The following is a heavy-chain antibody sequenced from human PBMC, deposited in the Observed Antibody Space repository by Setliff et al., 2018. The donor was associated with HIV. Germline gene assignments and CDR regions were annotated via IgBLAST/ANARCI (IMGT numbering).Heavy chain of an antibody. Sequence: HGESLKISCKDSGYKFTSYWIGWVRQMPGKGLEWMGFINPSDLETRYRPSFQGQVTMSVDKSISTAFLQWSSLAASDTAMYYCVRPKPYGSGAGSFEIWGQGTMVTVSS. V-gene: IGHV5-51*01. CDR1: GYKFTSYW. CDR2: INPSDLET. CDR3: VRPKPYGSGAGSFEI. J-gene: IGHJ3*02. D-gene: IGHD3-10*01.